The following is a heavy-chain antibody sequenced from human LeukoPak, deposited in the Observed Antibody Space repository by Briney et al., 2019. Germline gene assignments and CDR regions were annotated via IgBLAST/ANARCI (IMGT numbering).Heavy chain of an antibody. Sequence: PGWSLRLSCAASGFTFSNAWMSWVRQAPGKGLECVGRIKSKANGGTTDYAAPVKGRFTISRDDSENTLYLQMNSLKTEDTAVYYCTTDAPGGSYPVDYWGQGTLVTVSS. CDR1: GFTFSNAW. J-gene: IGHJ4*02. CDR3: TTDAPGGSYPVDY. D-gene: IGHD1-26*01. V-gene: IGHV3-15*01. CDR2: IKSKANGGTT.